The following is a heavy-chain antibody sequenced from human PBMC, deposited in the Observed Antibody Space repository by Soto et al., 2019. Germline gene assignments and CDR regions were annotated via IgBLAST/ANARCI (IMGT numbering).Heavy chain of an antibody. CDR3: ARGPGITMIVVDDAFDI. Sequence: GGSLRLSCAASGFTFSSYGMHWVRQAPGKGLEWVAVIWYDGSNKYYADSVKGRFTISRDNSKNTLYLQMNSLRAEDTAVYYCARGPGITMIVVDDAFDIWGQGTMVTVSS. CDR2: IWYDGSNK. D-gene: IGHD3-22*01. V-gene: IGHV3-33*01. J-gene: IGHJ3*02. CDR1: GFTFSSYG.